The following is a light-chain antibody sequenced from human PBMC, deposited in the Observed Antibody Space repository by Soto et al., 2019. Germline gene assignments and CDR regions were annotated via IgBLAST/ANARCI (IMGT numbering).Light chain of an antibody. J-gene: IGLJ1*01. Sequence: QSVLTQPPSASGSPGQSVTISCTATSGDVGGYNYVSWYQQHPGKAPKLMIYEVSKRPSGVPDRFSGSKSGNTDSLTVSGLQAEDEADYYCSSYAGSNNYVFGTGTKVTVL. CDR3: SSYAGSNNYV. V-gene: IGLV2-8*01. CDR1: SGDVGGYNY. CDR2: EVS.